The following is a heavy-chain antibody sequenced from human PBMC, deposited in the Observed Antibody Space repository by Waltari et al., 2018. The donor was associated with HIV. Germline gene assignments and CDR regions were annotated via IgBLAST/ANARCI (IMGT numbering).Heavy chain of an antibody. V-gene: IGHV4-39*01. CDR3: ARSFSGYSNYFDP. CDR2: MSYSGST. D-gene: IGHD4-4*01. CDR1: GGSMTSSSYY. Sequence: QLQLQESGPGLVKSSETLSLTCTVSGGSMTSSSYYWGWIRQPPGKGLEWIGSMSYSGSTSQKASHRSRLTISVDTSKNQFSLKLTSVTASDTAVYYCARSFSGYSNYFDPWGQGTLVTVSS. J-gene: IGHJ5*02.